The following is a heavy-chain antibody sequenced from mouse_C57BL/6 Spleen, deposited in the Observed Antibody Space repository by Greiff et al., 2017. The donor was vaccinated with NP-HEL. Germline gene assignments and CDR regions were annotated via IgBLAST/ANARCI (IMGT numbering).Heavy chain of an antibody. CDR3: ARHYYYGSSHYAMDY. Sequence: VQLQQSGAELVRPGSSVKLSCKASGYTFTSYWLHWVKQRPIQGLEWIGNIAPSDSETHYNQKFKDKATLTVDKSSSTAYMQRSSLTSEDSAVYYCARHYYYGSSHYAMDYWGQGTSVTASS. CDR2: IAPSDSET. CDR1: GYTFTSYW. J-gene: IGHJ4*01. D-gene: IGHD1-1*01. V-gene: IGHV1-52*01.